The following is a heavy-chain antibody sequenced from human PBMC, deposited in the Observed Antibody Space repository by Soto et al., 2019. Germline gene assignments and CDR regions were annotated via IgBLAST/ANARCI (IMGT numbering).Heavy chain of an antibody. V-gene: IGHV1-18*01. D-gene: IGHD2-15*01. CDR2: ISVFNGNT. J-gene: IGHJ3*01. Sequence: QVQLVQSGAEVKKPGASVEVSCKTSGYTFTGYGINWVRQAPGHGLEWMGWISVFNGNTKYGQNIQDRVIMTTDTSTSTAYMGLRSLRSDDTAVYFCGRDGSGGIIDSWGQGTMLIVSS. CDR3: GRDGSGGIIDS. CDR1: GYTFTGYG.